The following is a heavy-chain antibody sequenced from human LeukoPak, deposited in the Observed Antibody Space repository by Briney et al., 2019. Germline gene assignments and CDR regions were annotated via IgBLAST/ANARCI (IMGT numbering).Heavy chain of an antibody. V-gene: IGHV3-74*01. D-gene: IGHD1-26*01. J-gene: IGHJ3*02. CDR1: GFTFSSYW. Sequence: PGGSLRLSCAASGFTFSSYWMHWVRQAPGKGLVWVSRINSDGSSTSYADSVKGRFTISRDNAKNTLYLQMNRLRAEDTAVYYCARSGRGGAFDIWGQGTMVTVSS. CDR2: INSDGSST. CDR3: ARSGRGGAFDI.